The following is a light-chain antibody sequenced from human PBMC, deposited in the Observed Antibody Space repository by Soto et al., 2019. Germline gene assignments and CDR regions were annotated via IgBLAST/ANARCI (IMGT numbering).Light chain of an antibody. CDR2: WAS. J-gene: IGKJ1*01. Sequence: DIVMTQSPDSLAVSLGERATINCKSSQSVLYNSNNYNYLAWYQQKPGQPPNLLIYWASTRESGVPDRFSGSGSGTDFTLTISSLQAEDVAVYYCQQYYSTPWTFGQGTKVEIK. V-gene: IGKV4-1*01. CDR1: QSVLYNSNNYNY. CDR3: QQYYSTPWT.